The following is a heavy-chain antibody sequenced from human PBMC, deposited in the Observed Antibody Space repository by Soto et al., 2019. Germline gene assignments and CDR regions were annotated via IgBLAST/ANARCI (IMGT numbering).Heavy chain of an antibody. D-gene: IGHD3-3*01. CDR1: GFTFTRYS. J-gene: IGHJ4*02. Sequence: XESLSLSFAASGFTFTRYSMNWVRQAPGKGLEWVSSISSTTNYIYYGDSMKGRFTISRDNAKNSLYLEMNSLRAEDTAVYYCAREYEDLTSNFDYWGQGTLVTVSS. CDR3: AREYEDLTSNFDY. CDR2: ISSTTNYI. V-gene: IGHV3-21*06.